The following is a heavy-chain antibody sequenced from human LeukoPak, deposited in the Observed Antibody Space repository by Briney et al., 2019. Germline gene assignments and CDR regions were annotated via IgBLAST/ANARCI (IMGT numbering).Heavy chain of an antibody. CDR2: LWYDGSNK. CDR3: ARDYGGNSIIYYFDY. V-gene: IGHV3-33*01. J-gene: IGHJ4*02. Sequence: GGSLRLSCAASGFTFSSYGMHWARQAPGKGLKGWAFLWYDGSNKYYEDSVKGRFTISGDNSKNTLYLQMNSLRAEDTAVYYCARDYGGNSIIYYFDYWGQGTLVTVSS. CDR1: GFTFSSYG. D-gene: IGHD4-23*01.